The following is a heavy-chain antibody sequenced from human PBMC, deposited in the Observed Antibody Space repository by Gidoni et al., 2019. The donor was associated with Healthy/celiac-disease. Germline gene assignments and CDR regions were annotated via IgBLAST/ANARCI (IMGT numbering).Heavy chain of an antibody. CDR2: ISAYNGNT. J-gene: IGHJ5*02. CDR3: ARGGYCSSTSCYVAQRNWFDP. D-gene: IGHD2-2*01. V-gene: IGHV1-18*01. CDR1: GYSFTRYG. Sequence: QVQLVRSGAEVKKPGASVKGPCKASGYSFTRYGISRMRQALGQGREWMVWISAYNGNTNYAQKLHGRVTMTTDTSTSTAYMELRSLRSDDTAVYYCARGGYCSSTSCYVAQRNWFDPWGQGTLVTVSS.